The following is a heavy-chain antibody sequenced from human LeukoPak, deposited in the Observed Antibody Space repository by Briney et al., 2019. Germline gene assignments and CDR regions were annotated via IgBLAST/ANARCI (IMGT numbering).Heavy chain of an antibody. CDR1: GGTFSSYA. V-gene: IGHV1-69*01. D-gene: IGHD6-19*01. CDR3: ARRGAVAGYNFDY. J-gene: IGHJ4*02. CDR2: IIPIFGTS. Sequence: GSSVKVSCKASGGTFSSYAITWVRQAPGQGLEWMGEIIPIFGTSNYAQKSQGRLTITADESTSTAYMELSSLRSEDTAGYYCARRGAVAGYNFDYWGQGTLVTVSS.